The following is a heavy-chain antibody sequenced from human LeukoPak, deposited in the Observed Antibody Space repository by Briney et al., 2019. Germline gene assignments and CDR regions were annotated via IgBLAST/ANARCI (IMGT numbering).Heavy chain of an antibody. CDR3: ARDRVLLWFGELFDY. J-gene: IGHJ4*02. V-gene: IGHV1-18*01. CDR1: GYTFTCYG. Sequence: ASVKVSCKASGYTFTCYGISWVRQAPGQGLEWMGWISAYNGNTNYAQKLQGRVTMTTDTSTSTAYMELRSLRSDDTAVYYCARDRVLLWFGELFDYWGQGTLVTVSS. D-gene: IGHD3-10*01. CDR2: ISAYNGNT.